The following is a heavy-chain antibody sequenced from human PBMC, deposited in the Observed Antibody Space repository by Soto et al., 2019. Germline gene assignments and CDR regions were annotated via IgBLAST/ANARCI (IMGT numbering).Heavy chain of an antibody. J-gene: IGHJ6*02. CDR3: ARGMATITPYYYYGMDV. Sequence: GGSLRLSCAASGFTFSSYERNWVRQAPGKGLEWVSYISSSGSTIYYADSVKGRFTISRDNAKNSLYLQMNSLRAEDTAVYYCARGMATITPYYYYGMDVWGQGTTVTVSS. CDR2: ISSSGSTI. CDR1: GFTFSSYE. V-gene: IGHV3-48*03. D-gene: IGHD5-12*01.